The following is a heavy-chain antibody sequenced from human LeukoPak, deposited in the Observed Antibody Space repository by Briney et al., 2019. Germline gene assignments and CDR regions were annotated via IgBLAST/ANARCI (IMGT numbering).Heavy chain of an antibody. V-gene: IGHV4-30-4*01. CDR2: IFYSGST. CDR3: ARERGGTAVTTAGYFDN. J-gene: IGHJ4*02. D-gene: IGHD4-17*01. Sequence: SQTLSLTCTVSGGSINSADYYWSWIRQPPGKGLEWIGFIFYSGSTYYHPSLQSRVTISVDTSKNQFSLKLSSVSAADTAVYYCARERGGTAVTTAGYFDNWGQGTLVTVSS. CDR1: GGSINSADYY.